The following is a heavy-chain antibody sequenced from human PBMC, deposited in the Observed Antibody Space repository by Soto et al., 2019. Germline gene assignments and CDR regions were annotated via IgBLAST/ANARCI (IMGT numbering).Heavy chain of an antibody. CDR1: GGSISSSSYY. CDR3: ARVWKQGGYYYYGMDV. Sequence: PSETLSLTCSVSGGSISSSSYYWGWIRQPPGKGLEWIGNIYYSGKTYYTPSLKSRVTISVDTSKNQFSLKLTSVTAADTAVYYCARVWKQGGYYYYGMDVWGRGTTVTVSS. D-gene: IGHD3-16*01. V-gene: IGHV4-39*01. CDR2: IYYSGKT. J-gene: IGHJ6*02.